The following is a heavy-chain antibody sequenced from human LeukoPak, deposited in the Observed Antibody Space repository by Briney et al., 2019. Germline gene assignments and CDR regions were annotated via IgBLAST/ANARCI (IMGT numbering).Heavy chain of an antibody. CDR2: IYYSGST. J-gene: IGHJ6*02. Sequence: PGGSLRLSCAASGFTFNTSSLNWVRQAPGKGLEWIGYIYYSGSTNYNPSLKSRVTISVDTSKNQFSLKLSSVTAADTAVYYCARVQSSWYGEWVAYYYYGMDVWGRGTTVTVSS. CDR1: GFTFNTSS. CDR3: ARVQSSWYGEWVAYYYYGMDV. V-gene: IGHV4-59*01. D-gene: IGHD6-13*01.